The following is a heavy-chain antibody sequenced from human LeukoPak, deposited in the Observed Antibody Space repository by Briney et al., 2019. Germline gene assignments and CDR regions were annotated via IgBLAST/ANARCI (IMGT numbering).Heavy chain of an antibody. CDR1: GFTFDDYA. J-gene: IGHJ4*02. V-gene: IGHV3-9*01. D-gene: IGHD2-2*01. CDR3: AKDMALLLGYCSSTSCYGFDY. Sequence: GGSLRLSCAASGFTFDDYAMHWVRQAPGKGLEWVSGISWNSGSIGYADSVKGRFTISRDNAKNSLYLQMNSLRAEDTALYYCAKDMALLLGYCSSTSCYGFDYWGQGTLVTVSS. CDR2: ISWNSGSI.